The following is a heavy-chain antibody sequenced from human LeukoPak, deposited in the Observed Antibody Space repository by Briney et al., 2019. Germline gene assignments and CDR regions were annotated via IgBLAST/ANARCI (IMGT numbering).Heavy chain of an antibody. J-gene: IGHJ4*02. CDR1: GGSFSGYY. CDR3: ARTRAYSSGGSCYWGVYDY. D-gene: IGHD2-15*01. CDR2: INHSGST. Sequence: SETLSLTCAVYGGSFSGYYWSWIRQPPGKGLEWIGEINHSGSTNYNPSLKSRVTISVDTSKNQFSLKLSSVTAADTAVYYCARTRAYSSGGSCYWGVYDYWGQGTLVTVSS. V-gene: IGHV4-34*01.